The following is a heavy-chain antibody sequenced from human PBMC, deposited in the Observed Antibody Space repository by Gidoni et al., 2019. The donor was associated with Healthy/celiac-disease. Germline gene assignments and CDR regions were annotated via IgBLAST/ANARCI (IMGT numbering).Heavy chain of an antibody. D-gene: IGHD2-21*02. CDR1: GGSISSGGYY. V-gene: IGHV4-31*03. Sequence: QVQLQESGPGLVKPSQTLSLTCTVSGGSISSGGYYWSWIRQHPGKGLEWIGYIYYSGSTYYNPSLKSRVTISVDTSKNQFSLKLSSVTAADTAVYYCARALVEEYCGGDCYPNWFDPWGQGTLVTVSS. J-gene: IGHJ5*02. CDR3: ARALVEEYCGGDCYPNWFDP. CDR2: IYYSGST.